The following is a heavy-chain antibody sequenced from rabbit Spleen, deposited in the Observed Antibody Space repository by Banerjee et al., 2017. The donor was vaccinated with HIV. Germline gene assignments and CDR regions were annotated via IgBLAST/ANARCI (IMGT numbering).Heavy chain of an antibody. D-gene: IGHD1-1*01. J-gene: IGHJ4*01. CDR1: GVDFSSYYY. CDR2: IDTGSSGFT. Sequence: QQQLEESGGGLVKPGGTLTLTCKASGVDFSSYYYMCWVRQAPGKGLELIACIDTGSSGFTYFASWAKGRFTISKTSSTTVTLQMTSLTAADTATYFCASGYSDIYFNLWGPGTPVTVS. V-gene: IGHV1S45*01. CDR3: ASGYSDIYFNL.